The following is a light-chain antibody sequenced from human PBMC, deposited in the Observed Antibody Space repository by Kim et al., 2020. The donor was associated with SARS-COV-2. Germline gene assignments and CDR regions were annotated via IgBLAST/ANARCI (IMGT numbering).Light chain of an antibody. V-gene: IGKV1-16*01. CDR3: QQYKSYPFT. Sequence: ASVGDRVTISCRASRDVTNSLAWFQQKPGKAPKSLISAASSLQSGVPSRFSGSGSGTDFTLTISSLQPEDFATYYCQQYKSYPFTFGGGTKVDIK. CDR1: RDVTNS. CDR2: AAS. J-gene: IGKJ4*01.